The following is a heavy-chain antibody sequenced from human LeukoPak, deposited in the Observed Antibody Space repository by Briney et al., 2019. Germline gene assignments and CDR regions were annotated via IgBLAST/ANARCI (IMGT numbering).Heavy chain of an antibody. CDR2: IYYSGST. CDR1: GGSISSSSYY. CDR3: ASTGYSSGWYYFDY. V-gene: IGHV4-39*01. Sequence: PSETLSLTCTVSGGSISSSSYYWGWIRQPPGKGLEWIGSIYYSGSTYYNPSLKSRVTISVDASKDQFSLKLSPVTAADTAVYYCASTGYSSGWYYFDYWGQGTLVTVSS. J-gene: IGHJ4*02. D-gene: IGHD6-19*01.